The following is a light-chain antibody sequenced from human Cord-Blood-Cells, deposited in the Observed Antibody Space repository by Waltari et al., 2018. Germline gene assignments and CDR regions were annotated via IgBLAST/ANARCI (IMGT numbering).Light chain of an antibody. Sequence: QSVLTQPPSVSGAPGQRVTISCTGSSSNIGAGYDVHWYQQRPGSAPKLLTYGNSIRPSGVPVRFSGSKSVTTASPGITGLQAEDEADYYCQSYESSLSGSYVVGTGTKVTVL. V-gene: IGLV1-40*01. J-gene: IGLJ1*01. CDR3: QSYESSLSGSYV. CDR2: GNS. CDR1: SSNIGAGYD.